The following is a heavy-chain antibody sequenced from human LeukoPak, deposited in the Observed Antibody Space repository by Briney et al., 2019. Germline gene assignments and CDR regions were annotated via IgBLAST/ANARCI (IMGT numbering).Heavy chain of an antibody. Sequence: SETLSLTCAVYGGSFSGYYWSWIRQPPGKGLEWIGETNHSGSTNYNPSLKSRVTISVDTSKNQFSLKLSSVTAADTAVYYCARGHSGWFAEYFQHWGQGTLVTVSS. CDR1: GGSFSGYY. CDR2: TNHSGST. V-gene: IGHV4-34*01. D-gene: IGHD6-19*01. CDR3: ARGHSGWFAEYFQH. J-gene: IGHJ1*01.